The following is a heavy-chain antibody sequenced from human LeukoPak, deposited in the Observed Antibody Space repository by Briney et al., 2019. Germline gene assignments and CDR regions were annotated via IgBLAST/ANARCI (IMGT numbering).Heavy chain of an antibody. Sequence: PGGSLRLSCAASGFTFSSYWMSWVRQAPGKGLEWVANIKQDGSEKYYVDSVKGRFTISRDNAKNSLYLQMNSLRAEDTAVYYCARVRALAAFDAFDIWGRGTMVTVSS. CDR2: IKQDGSEK. J-gene: IGHJ3*02. V-gene: IGHV3-7*01. D-gene: IGHD2-15*01. CDR1: GFTFSSYW. CDR3: ARVRALAAFDAFDI.